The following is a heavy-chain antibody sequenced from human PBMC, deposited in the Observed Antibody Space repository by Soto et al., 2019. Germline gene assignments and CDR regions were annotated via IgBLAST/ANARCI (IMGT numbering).Heavy chain of an antibody. CDR1: GGSISSYY. CDR3: ARVVGATNWFDP. J-gene: IGHJ5*02. D-gene: IGHD1-26*01. CDR2: IYYSGST. V-gene: IGHV4-59*01. Sequence: SETLSLTCTVSGGSISSYYWSWIRQPPGKGLEWIGYIYYSGSTNYNPSLKSRVTISVDTSKNQFSLKLSSVTAADTAVYYCARVVGATNWFDPWGQGTLVTVSS.